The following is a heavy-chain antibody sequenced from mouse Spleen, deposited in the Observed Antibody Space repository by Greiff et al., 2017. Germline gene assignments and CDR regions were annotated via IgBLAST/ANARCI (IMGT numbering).Heavy chain of an antibody. Sequence: QVQLQQSGAVLVRPGASVTLSCKASGYTFTDYEMHWVKQTPVHGLEWIGAIDPETGGTAYNQKFKGKATLTADKSSSTAYMELRGLTSEDSAVYYCTRGVRYAMDDWGQGTSVTVSS. D-gene: IGHD5-1*01. J-gene: IGHJ4*01. CDR2: IDPETGGT. CDR3: TRGVRYAMDD. V-gene: IGHV1-15*01. CDR1: GYTFTDYE.